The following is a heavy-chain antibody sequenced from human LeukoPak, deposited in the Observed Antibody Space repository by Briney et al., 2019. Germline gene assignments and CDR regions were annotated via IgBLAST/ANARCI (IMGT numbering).Heavy chain of an antibody. CDR3: ARDLSYGYDDY. CDR1: GFTFSSYA. D-gene: IGHD5-18*01. Sequence: GRSLRLSCAASGFTFSSYAMHWVRQAPGKGLEWVAVISYDGSNKYYADSVKGRFTISRDNSKNTLYLQMNSLGAEDTAVYYCARDLSYGYDDYWGQGTLVTVSS. V-gene: IGHV3-30*04. CDR2: ISYDGSNK. J-gene: IGHJ4*02.